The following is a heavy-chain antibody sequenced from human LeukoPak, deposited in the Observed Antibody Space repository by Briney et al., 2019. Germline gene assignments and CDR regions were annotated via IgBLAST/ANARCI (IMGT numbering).Heavy chain of an antibody. CDR1: GGSISSSSYY. Sequence: PSETLSLTCTVSGGSISSSSYYWSWIRQPPGKGLEWIGEINHSGSTNYNPSLKSRVTISVDTSKNQFSLKLSSVTAADTATYYCARASYSSRWYYFDYWGQGTLVTVSS. J-gene: IGHJ4*02. D-gene: IGHD6-19*01. V-gene: IGHV4-39*07. CDR3: ARASYSSRWYYFDY. CDR2: INHSGST.